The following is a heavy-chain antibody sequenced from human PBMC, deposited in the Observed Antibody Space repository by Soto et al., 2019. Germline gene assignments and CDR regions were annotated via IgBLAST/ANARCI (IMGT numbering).Heavy chain of an antibody. V-gene: IGHV3-74*01. CDR3: VTGDWNNGGLHD. CDR1: GFTFSSYW. D-gene: IGHD1-1*01. CDR2: INSDGSST. J-gene: IGHJ4*02. Sequence: EVQLVESGGGLVQPGGSLRFSCAASGFTFSSYWMHWVRQAPGKGLVWVSRINSDGSSTSYADSVKGLFTISRDNAQNTLSLPMNALRAEDTAVYYCVTGDWNNGGLHDWGQGTLVTVSS.